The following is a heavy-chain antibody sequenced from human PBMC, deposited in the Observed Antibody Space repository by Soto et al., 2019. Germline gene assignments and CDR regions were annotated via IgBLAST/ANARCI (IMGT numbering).Heavy chain of an antibody. CDR3: ARDITMVRGGPGAFDI. CDR2: IYYSGST. Sequence: QVQLQESGPGLVKPSQTLSLTCTVSGGSISSGDYYWSWIRQPPGKGLEWIGYIYYSGSTYYNPSLKSRVTISVDTSKNQFSLKLSSVTAADTAVYYCARDITMVRGGPGAFDIWGQGTMVTVSS. V-gene: IGHV4-30-4*01. J-gene: IGHJ3*02. CDR1: GGSISSGDYY. D-gene: IGHD3-10*01.